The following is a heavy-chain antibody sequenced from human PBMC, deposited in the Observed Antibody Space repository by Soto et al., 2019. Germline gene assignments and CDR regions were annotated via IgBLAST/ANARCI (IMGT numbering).Heavy chain of an antibody. Sequence: QVHLVQSGAEVKKPGASVKVSCKGSGYAFTTYGITWARQAPGQGLEWMGWISAHNGNTNYAQKLQGRVTVTRDTSTSTAYMELRSLRSDATAVYYCARGRYGDYWGQGALVTVS. CDR2: ISAHNGNT. D-gene: IGHD1-1*01. CDR1: GYAFTTYG. CDR3: ARGRYGDY. J-gene: IGHJ4*02. V-gene: IGHV1-18*01.